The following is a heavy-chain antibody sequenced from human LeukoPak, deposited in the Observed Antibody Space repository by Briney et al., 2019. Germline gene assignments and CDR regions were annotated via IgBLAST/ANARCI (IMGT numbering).Heavy chain of an antibody. Sequence: ASVKVSCKASGYTFTSNYMNWVRQAPGQGLEWMGRLNPNNGDTTYAQKFQGSVTMTRDTSISTAYMELSSLRSDDTAVYYCAREGRNWFDPWGQGTLVTVSS. CDR1: GYTFTSNY. CDR2: LNPNNGDT. J-gene: IGHJ5*02. CDR3: AREGRNWFDP. V-gene: IGHV1-2*06.